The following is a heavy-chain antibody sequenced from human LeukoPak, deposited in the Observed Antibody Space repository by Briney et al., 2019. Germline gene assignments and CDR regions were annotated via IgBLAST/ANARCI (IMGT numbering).Heavy chain of an antibody. CDR1: GFTFSSYW. CDR3: ARAGYSNYRSYFDY. Sequence: GGSLRLSCVAPGFTFSSYWMSWVRQAPGKGLEWVANIKQDGSDKYYVDSVKDRFTISRDNAKNSLYLQMNSLRAEDTAVYYCARAGYSNYRSYFDYWGQGTLVTVSS. V-gene: IGHV3-7*01. CDR2: IKQDGSDK. J-gene: IGHJ4*02. D-gene: IGHD4-11*01.